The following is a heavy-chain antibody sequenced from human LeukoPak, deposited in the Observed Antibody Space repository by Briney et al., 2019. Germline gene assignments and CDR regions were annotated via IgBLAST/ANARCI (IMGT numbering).Heavy chain of an antibody. J-gene: IGHJ6*02. CDR1: GFTFSSYG. V-gene: IGHV3-30*02. CDR3: AKGEGYYCGSGSFIMDV. CDR2: IRYDGSNK. D-gene: IGHD3-10*01. Sequence: GGSLRLSCAASGFTFSSYGMHWVRQAPGKGLEWVAFIRYDGSNKYYADSVKGRFTISRDNSKNTLYLQMNSLRAEDTAVYYCAKGEGYYCGSGSFIMDVWGQGTTVTVSS.